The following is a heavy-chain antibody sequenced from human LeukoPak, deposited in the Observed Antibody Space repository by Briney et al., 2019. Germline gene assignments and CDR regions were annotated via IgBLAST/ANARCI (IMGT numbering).Heavy chain of an antibody. CDR1: GDTSSSYP. Sequence: SVKVSCKVSGDTSSSYPIGWVQQPPGQGLEWMGGTTPIFGTANYAQKFQGRVTITADESPSTAYMELSSLRSEDTAVYYCARGPSYYYGSGSYYNIWFDPWGQGTLVTVSS. J-gene: IGHJ5*02. CDR3: ARGPSYYYGSGSYYNIWFDP. CDR2: TTPIFGTA. V-gene: IGHV1-69*01. D-gene: IGHD3-10*01.